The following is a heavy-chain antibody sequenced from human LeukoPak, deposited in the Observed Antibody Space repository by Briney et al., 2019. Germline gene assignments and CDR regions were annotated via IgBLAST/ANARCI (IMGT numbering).Heavy chain of an antibody. J-gene: IGHJ3*02. CDR3: ASRYCGGDCYPTRHLDI. D-gene: IGHD2-21*02. Sequence: SVKVSCKASGGTFSSYAIGWVRQAPGQGLEWMGRIIPIFGIANYAQKFQGRVTITADKSTSTAYMELSSLRSEDTAVYYCASRYCGGDCYPTRHLDIWGQGTMVTVSS. CDR2: IIPIFGIA. V-gene: IGHV1-69*04. CDR1: GGTFSSYA.